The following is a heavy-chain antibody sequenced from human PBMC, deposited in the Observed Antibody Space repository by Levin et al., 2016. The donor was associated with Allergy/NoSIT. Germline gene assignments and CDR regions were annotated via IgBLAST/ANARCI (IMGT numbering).Heavy chain of an antibody. CDR3: ARARGVVGATYFDY. J-gene: IGHJ4*02. CDR2: FAPHSGVT. Sequence: ASVKVSCKTSGYIFTGHFMHWMRQTPGRGLEWMGWFAPHSGVTNYAQKFQGRVSMTWDTSISTAYMELSSLTYDDTAIYYCARARGVVGATYFDYWGQGTLVTVSS. CDR1: GYIFTGHF. D-gene: IGHD1-26*01. V-gene: IGHV1-2*02.